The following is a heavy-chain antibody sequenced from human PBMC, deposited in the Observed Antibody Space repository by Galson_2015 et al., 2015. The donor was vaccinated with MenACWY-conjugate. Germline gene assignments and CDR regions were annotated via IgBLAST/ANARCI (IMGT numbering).Heavy chain of an antibody. D-gene: IGHD6-19*01. CDR1: GGTFSSYG. V-gene: IGHV1-69*13. J-gene: IGHJ5*02. Sequence: SVKVSCKASGGTFSSYGISWVRQAPGQGLEWMGAIIPIFGAANYAQRFQGRVTMTADESTTTAYMELSSLRSEDTAVYYCARDGHSSTLNQYNWFDPWGQGTLVTVSS. CDR2: IIPIFGAA. CDR3: ARDGHSSTLNQYNWFDP.